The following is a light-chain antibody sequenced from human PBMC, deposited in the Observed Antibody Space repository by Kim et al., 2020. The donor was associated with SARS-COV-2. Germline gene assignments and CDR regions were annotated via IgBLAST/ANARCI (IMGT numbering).Light chain of an antibody. J-gene: IGKJ1*01. V-gene: IGKV3-20*01. Sequence: SPGDGATLSCGASQRISSNSLAWYQQKPGQAHKLLIYDASTRATGIPDRFSGSGSGTDFTLTITRLAPEDFAVYYCQQYEGTPRTFGQGTKVDIK. CDR2: DAS. CDR3: QQYEGTPRT. CDR1: QRISSNS.